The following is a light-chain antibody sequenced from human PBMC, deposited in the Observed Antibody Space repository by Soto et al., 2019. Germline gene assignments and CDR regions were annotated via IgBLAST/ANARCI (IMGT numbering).Light chain of an antibody. J-gene: IGKJ4*01. V-gene: IGKV3-15*01. Sequence: EIVLTQSPGTLSVSPGERATLSCRASQSVSSNLAWYQQKSGQAPRLLIYDASTRATGIPARFSGSGSGTEFTLTISSLQSEDFAVYYCQQYNKWPLTFGGGTKVEIK. CDR2: DAS. CDR1: QSVSSN. CDR3: QQYNKWPLT.